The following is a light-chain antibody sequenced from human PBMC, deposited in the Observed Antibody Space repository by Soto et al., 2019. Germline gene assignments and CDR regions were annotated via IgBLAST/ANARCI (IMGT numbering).Light chain of an antibody. V-gene: IGLV2-8*01. CDR3: SSYAGSSNV. CDR2: EVT. CDR1: SSDVGAYYF. J-gene: IGLJ1*01. Sequence: LTQPVSVSGSPGQSITISCTGSSSDVGAYYFVSWYQHCPGKAPKLILYEVTTRPSGVPDRFSGSKSGNTASLTVSGLQAEDEADYYCSSYAGSSNVFGTGTKVTVL.